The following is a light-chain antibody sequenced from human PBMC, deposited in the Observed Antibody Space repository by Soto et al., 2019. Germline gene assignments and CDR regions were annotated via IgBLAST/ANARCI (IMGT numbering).Light chain of an antibody. Sequence: DIQITQSPSTLSSSIPERFTITCRASESVKSWLAWYQQKPGKAPKRLIYAASTLQSGVPSRFSGSGSGTEFTLTISSLQPEDVATYYCLQLNTYPGTFGQGTKVDIK. J-gene: IGKJ1*01. CDR1: ESVKSW. CDR2: AAS. V-gene: IGKV1-9*01. CDR3: LQLNTYPGT.